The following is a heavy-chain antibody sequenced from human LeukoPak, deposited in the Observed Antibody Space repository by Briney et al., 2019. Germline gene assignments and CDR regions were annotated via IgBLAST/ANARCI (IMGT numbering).Heavy chain of an antibody. CDR1: GFTFSSYA. V-gene: IGHV3-30-3*01. D-gene: IGHD3-16*01. Sequence: GGSLRLSCAASGFTFSSYAMHWVRQAPGKGLEWVAVISYDGSNKYYADSVKGRFTIFRDNSKNTLYLQMNSLRAEDTAVYYCARDLARPPLYYYYYGMDVWGQGTTVTVSS. CDR3: ARDLARPPLYYYYYGMDV. J-gene: IGHJ6*02. CDR2: ISYDGSNK.